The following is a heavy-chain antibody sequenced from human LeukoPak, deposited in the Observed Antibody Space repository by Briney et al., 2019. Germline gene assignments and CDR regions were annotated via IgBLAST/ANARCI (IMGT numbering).Heavy chain of an antibody. J-gene: IGHJ3*02. CDR1: GASITTYY. Sequence: SETLSLTCTVSGASITTYYWSWIRQPPGKGLEWIGPIYYSGSTIYSPPLTSRVTMSVDKSESQFSLRLTSVTAADTAVYYCARERGISAFYIWGEGTMVTVSS. CDR2: IYYSGST. D-gene: IGHD2-15*01. V-gene: IGHV4-59*01. CDR3: ARERGISAFYI.